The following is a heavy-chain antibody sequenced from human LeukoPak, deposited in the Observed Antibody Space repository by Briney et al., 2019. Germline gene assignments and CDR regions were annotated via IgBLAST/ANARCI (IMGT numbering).Heavy chain of an antibody. CDR3: AVDSYQLLYNYFDY. J-gene: IGHJ4*02. D-gene: IGHD2-2*02. CDR1: GGTFSSYA. Sequence: GASVKVSCKASGGTFSSYAISWVRQAPGQGLEWMGGIIPIFGTANYAQKFQGRVTITTDESTSTAYMELSSLRSEDTAVYYCAVDSYQLLYNYFDYWGQGTLVTVSS. V-gene: IGHV1-69*05. CDR2: IIPIFGTA.